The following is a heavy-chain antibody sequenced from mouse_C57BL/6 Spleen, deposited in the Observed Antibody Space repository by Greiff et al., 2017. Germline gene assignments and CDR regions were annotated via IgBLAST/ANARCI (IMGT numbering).Heavy chain of an antibody. CDR3: ARWGYGSSPYWYFDV. V-gene: IGHV1-80*01. CDR2: IYPGDGDT. Sequence: QVQLQQSGAELVKPGASVKISCKASGYAFSSYWMNWVKQRPGKGLEWIGQIYPGDGDTNYNGKFKGKATLTADKSSSTAYMQLSSLTSEDSAVYCCARWGYGSSPYWYFDVWGTGTTVTVSS. J-gene: IGHJ1*03. D-gene: IGHD1-1*01. CDR1: GYAFSSYW.